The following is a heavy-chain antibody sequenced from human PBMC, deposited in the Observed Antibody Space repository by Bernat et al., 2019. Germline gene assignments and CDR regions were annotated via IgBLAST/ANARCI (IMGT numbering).Heavy chain of an antibody. V-gene: IGHV3-15*01. D-gene: IGHD2-2*03. CDR2: IQSKTDGGTA. Sequence: EVQLVESGGGLVRPGGSLRLSCAASGFKFTDAWMTWVRQAPGKGLEWVGRIQSKTDGGTADYAAPVKDRFTISRDDSKTTLYLQMNSLNTDDTAVYYCATAPGFWASAPLDYWGQGTPVTVSS. J-gene: IGHJ4*02. CDR1: GFKFTDAW. CDR3: ATAPGFWASAPLDY.